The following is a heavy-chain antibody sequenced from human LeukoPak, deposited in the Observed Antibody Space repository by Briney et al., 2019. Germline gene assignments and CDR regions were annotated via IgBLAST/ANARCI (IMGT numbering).Heavy chain of an antibody. CDR1: GESFSGYY. CDR3: ARCRVRGVKSRGWFDP. J-gene: IGHJ5*02. CDR2: INHSGST. Sequence: SETLSLTCADYGESFSGYYWSWIRQPPGKGLEWIGEINHSGSTNYNPSLKSRVTISVDTSKNQFSLKLSSVTAADTAVYYCARCRVRGVKSRGWFDPWGQGTLVTVSS. D-gene: IGHD3-10*01. V-gene: IGHV4-34*01.